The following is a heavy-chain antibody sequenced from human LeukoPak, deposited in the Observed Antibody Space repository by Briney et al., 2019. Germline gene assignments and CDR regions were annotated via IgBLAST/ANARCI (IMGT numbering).Heavy chain of an antibody. Sequence: ASVKVSCKASGYTFSDYYLHWVRLAPGQGLEWMGRISPNSGGTDYAEKFQGKVTMTRDASISTVYMDLNRLRSDDTAIYYCARQLETTSWFDYWGQGTLVIVSS. CDR3: ARQLETTSWFDY. CDR2: ISPNSGGT. CDR1: GYTFSDYY. V-gene: IGHV1-2*06. J-gene: IGHJ4*02. D-gene: IGHD2-2*01.